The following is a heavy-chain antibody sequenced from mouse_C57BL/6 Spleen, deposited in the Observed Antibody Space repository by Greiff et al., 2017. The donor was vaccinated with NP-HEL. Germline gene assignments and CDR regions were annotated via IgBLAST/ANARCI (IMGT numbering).Heavy chain of an antibody. J-gene: IGHJ4*01. CDR3: ARDDASILYYYAMDY. D-gene: IGHD2-10*02. Sequence: EVQLVESGGGLVQPGGSLSLSCAASGFTFTDYYMSWVRQPPGKALEWLGFIRNKANGYTTEYSASVKGRFTISRDNSQSILYLQMNALRAEDSATYYCARDDASILYYYAMDYWGQGTSVTVSS. V-gene: IGHV7-3*01. CDR1: GFTFTDYY. CDR2: IRNKANGYTT.